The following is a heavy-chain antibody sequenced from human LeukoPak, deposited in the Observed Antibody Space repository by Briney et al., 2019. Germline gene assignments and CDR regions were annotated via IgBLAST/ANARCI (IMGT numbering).Heavy chain of an antibody. CDR2: IKSKTDGGTT. D-gene: IGHD3-22*01. CDR1: GFTFSNAW. V-gene: IGHV3-15*01. Sequence: GGSLRLSCAASGFTFSNAWMSWVRQAPGKGLEWVGRIKSKTDGGTTDYAAPVKGRFTISRDDSKNTLYLQMNSLKTEDTAVYYCTTGATMIVVEEVDYWGRGTLVTVSS. J-gene: IGHJ4*02. CDR3: TTGATMIVVEEVDY.